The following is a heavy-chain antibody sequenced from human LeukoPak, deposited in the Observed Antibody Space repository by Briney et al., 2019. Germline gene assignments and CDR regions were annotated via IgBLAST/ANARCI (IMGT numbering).Heavy chain of an antibody. CDR1: GFTFSSYE. Sequence: GSLRLSCAASGFTFSSYEMNWVRQAPGKGLEWIAEISYSGNTNYNPSLKSRVTIGTSKNEISLNLTSVTAADTAVYYCARHGFDPVQNVAHWYFDLWGRGTLVTVSS. CDR2: ISYSGNT. D-gene: IGHD3-10*01. CDR3: ARHGFDPVQNVAHWYFDL. V-gene: IGHV4-34*01. J-gene: IGHJ2*01.